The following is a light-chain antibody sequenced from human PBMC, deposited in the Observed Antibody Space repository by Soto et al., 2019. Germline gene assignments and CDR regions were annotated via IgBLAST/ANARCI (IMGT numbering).Light chain of an antibody. J-gene: IGKJ4*01. CDR1: HSVSSN. Sequence: AMTQSPATLSVSPGERATLSCRASHSVSSNLAWYQQKPGQAPRLLIYGASTRATGIPARFSGSGSGTEFTLTISSLQSEDFAVYYCQQYNNWPLTFGGGTKVEIK. V-gene: IGKV3-15*01. CDR3: QQYNNWPLT. CDR2: GAS.